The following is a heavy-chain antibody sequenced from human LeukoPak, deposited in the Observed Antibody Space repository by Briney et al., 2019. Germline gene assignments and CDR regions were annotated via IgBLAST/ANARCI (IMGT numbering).Heavy chain of an antibody. V-gene: IGHV1-8*01. J-gene: IGHJ3*02. CDR2: MNPNSGNT. D-gene: IGHD2-2*01. CDR3: ARVRCSSTSCLYDAFDI. CDR1: GYTFTSYD. Sequence: ASVKVSCKASGYTFTSYDINWVRQATGLGLEWMGWMNPNSGNTGYAQKFQGRVTMTRNTSISTAYMELSSLRSEDTAVYYCARVRCSSTSCLYDAFDIWGQGTMVTVSS.